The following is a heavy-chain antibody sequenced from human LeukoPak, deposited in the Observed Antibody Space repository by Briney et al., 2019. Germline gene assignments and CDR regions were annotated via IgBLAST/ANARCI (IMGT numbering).Heavy chain of an antibody. Sequence: PGGSLSLSCAASGFTFSSCTMNWVRQAPGKGLEWVSYISSSSSTIYYADSVKGRFTISRDNAKNSLYLQMNSRRDEDTAVYYCASIGWYSNEFDYWGQGTLVTVSS. J-gene: IGHJ4*02. CDR2: ISSSSSTI. CDR3: ASIGWYSNEFDY. D-gene: IGHD6-19*01. CDR1: GFTFSSCT. V-gene: IGHV3-48*02.